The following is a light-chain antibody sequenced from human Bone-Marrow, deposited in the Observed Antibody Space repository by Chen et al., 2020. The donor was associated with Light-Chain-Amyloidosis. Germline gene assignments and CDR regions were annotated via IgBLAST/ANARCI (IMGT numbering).Light chain of an antibody. J-gene: IGKJ4*01. CDR3: QQRSDWFLT. Sequence: EIVLTQSPATLSLSPGESATLSCRASRSISSYLGWYQQRPGQAPRLLIYDASNRATGIPARFSGSGSGTDFTLTISSLEPEDFAVYYCQQRSDWFLTFGGGTKVEIK. V-gene: IGKV3-11*01. CDR1: RSISSY. CDR2: DAS.